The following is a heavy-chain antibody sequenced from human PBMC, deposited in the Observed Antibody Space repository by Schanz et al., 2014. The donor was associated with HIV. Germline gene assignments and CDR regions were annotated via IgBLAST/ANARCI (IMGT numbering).Heavy chain of an antibody. CDR1: GYTFSDYD. CDR3: ARRRGWGSYRYFPYGLDV. D-gene: IGHD3-16*02. CDR2: MNPNRGNA. J-gene: IGHJ6*02. V-gene: IGHV1-8*02. Sequence: QVQLVQSGPEVKKPGASVRVSCETSGYTFSDYDINWVRQAPGQGLEWMGWMNPNRGNAGFAQNFQGRGTMTRDTSITTAYMELTSLRPEDTAVYYCARRRGWGSYRYFPYGLDVWGQGTTVTVSS.